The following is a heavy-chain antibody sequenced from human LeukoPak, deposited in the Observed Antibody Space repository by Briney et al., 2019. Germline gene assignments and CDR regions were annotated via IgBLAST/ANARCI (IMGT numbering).Heavy chain of an antibody. Sequence: GGSLRLSCAASGFTFSSYAMSWVRQAPGKGLEWVSAISGSGGSTYYADSVEGRFTISRDNSKNTLYLQMNSLRAEDTAVYYCAKAVAAAPRGGYFDYWGQGTLVTVSS. CDR1: GFTFSSYA. CDR3: AKAVAAAPRGGYFDY. V-gene: IGHV3-23*01. D-gene: IGHD6-13*01. CDR2: ISGSGGST. J-gene: IGHJ4*02.